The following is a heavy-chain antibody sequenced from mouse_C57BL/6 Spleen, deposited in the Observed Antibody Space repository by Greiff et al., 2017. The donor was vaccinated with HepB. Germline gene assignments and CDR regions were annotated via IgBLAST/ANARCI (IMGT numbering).Heavy chain of an antibody. CDR3: ARSELVRVDYYAMDY. D-gene: IGHD1-1*01. V-gene: IGHV1-4*01. Sequence: QVQLKESGAELVRPGASVKMSCKASGYTFTSYSMHWVKQRPGQGLEWIGYINPSSGYTKYNQKFKDKATLTADKSSSTAYMQLSSLTSEDSAVYYCARSELVRVDYYAMDYWGQGTSVTVSS. J-gene: IGHJ4*01. CDR1: GYTFTSYS. CDR2: INPSSGYT.